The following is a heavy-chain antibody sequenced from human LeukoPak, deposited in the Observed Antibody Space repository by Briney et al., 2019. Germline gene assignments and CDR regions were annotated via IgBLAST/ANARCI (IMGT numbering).Heavy chain of an antibody. CDR2: FDPEDGET. CDR3: ATNIVGATGMGYFDY. J-gene: IGHJ4*02. V-gene: IGHV1-24*01. CDR1: GYTLTELS. D-gene: IGHD1-26*01. Sequence: ASVKVSCKVSGYTLTELSMHWVRQAPGKGLEXXXXFDPEDGETIYAQKFQGRVTMTEDTSTDTAYMELSSLRSEDTAVYYCATNIVGATGMGYFDYWGQGTLVTVSS.